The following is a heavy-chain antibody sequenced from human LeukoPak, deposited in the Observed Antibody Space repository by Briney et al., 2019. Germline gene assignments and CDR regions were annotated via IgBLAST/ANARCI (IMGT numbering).Heavy chain of an antibody. Sequence: GESLKISCKASGYSFASYWIGWVRQTSGKGLEWMAIIHPNDASTIYSPSFQGQVTISADRSITTAYPQWNTLQASDTAIYYCARHNNWAFDYWDRGTLLTVSS. CDR1: GYSFASYW. CDR2: IHPNDAST. CDR3: ARHNNWAFDY. J-gene: IGHJ4*02. D-gene: IGHD1-20*01. V-gene: IGHV5-51*01.